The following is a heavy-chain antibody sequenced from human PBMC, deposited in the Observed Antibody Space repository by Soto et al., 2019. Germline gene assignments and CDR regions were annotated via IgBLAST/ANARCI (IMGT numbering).Heavy chain of an antibody. V-gene: IGHV3-23*01. J-gene: IGHJ4*02. CDR2: ISGSGGST. CDR3: AKGPDFWSGYYVVPGFDY. D-gene: IGHD3-3*01. CDR1: GFTFSSYA. Sequence: GGSLRLSCAASGFTFSSYAMSWVRQAPGKGLEWVSAISGSGGSTYYADSVKGRFTISRDNSKNTLYLQMNSLRAEDTAVYYCAKGPDFWSGYYVVPGFDYWGQGTLVTVSS.